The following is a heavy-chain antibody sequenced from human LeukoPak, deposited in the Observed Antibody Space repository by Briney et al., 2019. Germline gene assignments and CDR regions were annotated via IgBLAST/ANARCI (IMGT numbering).Heavy chain of an antibody. CDR1: GGSINGGNYY. CDR3: TKSMVRGTPLRWFDP. J-gene: IGHJ5*02. Sequence: SETLSLTCTVSGGSINGGNYYWTWLRQPAGKGLEWIGRISPSGSTNHNPSLKSRVTISVDTSKNQFSLKLSSVTAADTAVYYCTKSMVRGTPLRWFDPWGQGTLVTVSS. D-gene: IGHD3-10*01. V-gene: IGHV4-61*02. CDR2: ISPSGST.